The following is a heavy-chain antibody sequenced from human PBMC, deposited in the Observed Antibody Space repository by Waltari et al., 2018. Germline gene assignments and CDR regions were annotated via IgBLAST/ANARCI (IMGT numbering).Heavy chain of an antibody. Sequence: QVQLQESGPGLVKPSETLSLTCPVSGGSISSYYWGWIRPPAGKGLEWIGRIYTSGSTNYNPSLKSRVTMSVDTSKNQFSLKLSSVTAADTAVYYCARENAGPNGDYEGYFDYWGQGTLVTVSS. D-gene: IGHD4-17*01. CDR1: GGSISSYY. CDR2: IYTSGST. J-gene: IGHJ4*02. CDR3: ARENAGPNGDYEGYFDY. V-gene: IGHV4-4*07.